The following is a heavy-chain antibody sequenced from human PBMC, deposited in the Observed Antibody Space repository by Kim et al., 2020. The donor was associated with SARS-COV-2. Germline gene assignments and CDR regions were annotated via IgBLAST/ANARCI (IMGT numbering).Heavy chain of an antibody. CDR1: GGSVSSGSYY. V-gene: IGHV4-61*01. CDR3: ASRPPDWESRGRDY. J-gene: IGHJ4*02. CDR2: IYYSGST. D-gene: IGHD3-16*01. Sequence: SETLSLTCTVSGGSVSSGSYYWSWIRQPPGKGLEWIGYIYYSGSTNYNPSLKSRVTISVDTSKNQFSLKLSSVTAADTAVYYCASRPPDWESRGRDYWGQGTLVTVSS.